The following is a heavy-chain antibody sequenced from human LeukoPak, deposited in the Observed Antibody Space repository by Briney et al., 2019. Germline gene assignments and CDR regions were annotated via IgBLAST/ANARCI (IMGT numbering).Heavy chain of an antibody. V-gene: IGHV1-18*04. CDR1: GYIFTGYY. D-gene: IGHD3-10*01. CDR3: ARAPETHYYGSGSYYDY. J-gene: IGHJ4*02. CDR2: ISAYNGNT. Sequence: GASVKVSCKASGYIFTGYYMHWVRQAPGQGLEWMGWISAYNGNTNYAQKLQGRVTMTTDTSTSTAYMELRSLRSDDTAVYYCARAPETHYYGSGSYYDYWGQGALVTVSS.